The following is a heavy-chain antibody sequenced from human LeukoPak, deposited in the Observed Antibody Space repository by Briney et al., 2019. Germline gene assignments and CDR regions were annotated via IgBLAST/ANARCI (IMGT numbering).Heavy chain of an antibody. CDR1: GYTLTELS. J-gene: IGHJ3*02. Sequence: ASVKVSCKVSGYTLTELSMHWVRQAPGKGLEWMGGFDPEDGETIYAQKFQGRVTMTEDTSTDTAYMELSSLRSEDTAVYYCATEDPSGLEPLNAFDIWGQVTMVTVSS. CDR3: ATEDPSGLEPLNAFDI. CDR2: FDPEDGET. D-gene: IGHD3/OR15-3a*01. V-gene: IGHV1-24*01.